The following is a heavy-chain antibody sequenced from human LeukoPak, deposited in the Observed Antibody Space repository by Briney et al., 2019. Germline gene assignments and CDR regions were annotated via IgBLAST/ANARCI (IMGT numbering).Heavy chain of an antibody. CDR3: ARDRDILTGLYYYYGMDV. V-gene: IGHV1-8*01. Sequence: ASVKVSCKASGYTFTSYDINWVRQATGQGLEWMGWMNPNSGNTGYAQKFQGRVTMTRNTSISTAYMELSSLRSEDTAVYYCARDRDILTGLYYYYGMDVWGQGTTVTVSS. D-gene: IGHD3-9*01. CDR1: GYTFTSYD. CDR2: MNPNSGNT. J-gene: IGHJ6*02.